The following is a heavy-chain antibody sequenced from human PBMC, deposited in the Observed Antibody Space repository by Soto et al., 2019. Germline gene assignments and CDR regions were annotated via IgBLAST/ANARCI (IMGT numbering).Heavy chain of an antibody. CDR1: GFTFDDHA. V-gene: IGHV3-9*01. CDR2: ISWNSGSI. Sequence: EVQLVESGGGLVQPGRSLRLSCAASGFTFDDHAMHWVRQAPGKGLEWVSGISWNSGSIGYADSVKGRFTISRDNAKNSLYLQMNSLRAEDTALYYCAKVERSGWLQAKAFDIWGQRTMVTVSS. CDR3: AKVERSGWLQAKAFDI. J-gene: IGHJ3*02. D-gene: IGHD6-19*01.